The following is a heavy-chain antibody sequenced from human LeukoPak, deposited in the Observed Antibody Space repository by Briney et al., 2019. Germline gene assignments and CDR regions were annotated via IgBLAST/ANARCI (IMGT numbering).Heavy chain of an antibody. J-gene: IGHJ6*02. D-gene: IGHD6-13*01. V-gene: IGHV4-34*01. CDR2: INHSGST. CDR3: ARGGSSSWPGYYYYGMDV. Sequence: PSETLSLTCAVYGGSFSGYYWSWIRQPPGKGLEWIGEINHSGSTNYNPSLKSRVTISVDTSKNQFSLKLSSVTAADTAVYYCARGGSSSWPGYYYYGMDVWGQGTTVTVSS. CDR1: GGSFSGYY.